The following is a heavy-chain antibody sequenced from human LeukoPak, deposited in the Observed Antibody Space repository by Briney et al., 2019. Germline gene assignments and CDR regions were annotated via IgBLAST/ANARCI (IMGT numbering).Heavy chain of an antibody. CDR1: GFTFSSYE. CDR3: ARDRGYYDQDY. V-gene: IGHV3-48*03. CDR2: ISSSGSTI. J-gene: IGHJ4*02. D-gene: IGHD3-22*01. Sequence: PGGSLRLSCAAPGFTFSSYEMNWVRQAPGKGLEWVSYISSSGSTIYYADSVKGRFTISRDNAKNSLYLQMNSLRVEDTAVYYCARDRGYYDQDYWGQGTLVTVSS.